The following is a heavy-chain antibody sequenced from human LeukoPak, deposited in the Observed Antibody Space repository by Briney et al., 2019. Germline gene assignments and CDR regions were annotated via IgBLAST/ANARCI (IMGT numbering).Heavy chain of an antibody. CDR2: ISYSGST. CDR3: ARARSAATTLWFDP. Sequence: SETLSLTCTVSGGSISSYYWCWIRQPPGKGLEWIAYISYSGSTNYNPSLKSRVTISVETSKNQFSLKLSSVTAADTAVYYCARARSAATTLWFDPWGQETLVTVSS. CDR1: GGSISSYY. V-gene: IGHV4-59*01. D-gene: IGHD1-26*01. J-gene: IGHJ5*02.